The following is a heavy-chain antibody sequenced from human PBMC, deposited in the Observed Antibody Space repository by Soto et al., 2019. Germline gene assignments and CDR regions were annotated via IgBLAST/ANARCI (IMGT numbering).Heavy chain of an antibody. V-gene: IGHV3-11*01. CDR3: ATSAMAQIAYLCGMDV. CDR2: ISSSGYSK. J-gene: IGHJ6*02. D-gene: IGHD2-21*01. CDR1: GITFSQYY. Sequence: QVQLVESGGGLVKPGGSVRLSCAASGITFSQYYMTWIRQAPGKGLEWVSHISSSGYSKYYGDSVKGRFTISRDNAKNSVYLHMNSLRAEDTAVYYCATSAMAQIAYLCGMDVWGQGTTV.